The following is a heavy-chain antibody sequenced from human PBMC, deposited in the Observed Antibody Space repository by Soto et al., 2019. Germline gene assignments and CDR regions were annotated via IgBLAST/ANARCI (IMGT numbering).Heavy chain of an antibody. Sequence: QVQLVESGGGVVQPGRSLRLSCAASGFPFTSYGMHWVREGPDKGLEWVAIISYDGSDKYYADSVKGRFTISRDNSKNPLYLQVNSLRPEDTALYYCVGGQYYFDYRGQGTLVIVSS. V-gene: IGHV3-30*03. CDR2: ISYDGSDK. CDR1: GFPFTSYG. J-gene: IGHJ4*02. D-gene: IGHD3-10*01. CDR3: VGGQYYFDY.